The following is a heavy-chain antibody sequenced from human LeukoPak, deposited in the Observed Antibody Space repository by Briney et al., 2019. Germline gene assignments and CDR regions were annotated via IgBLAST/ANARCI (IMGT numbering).Heavy chain of an antibody. Sequence: PSETLSLTCSVSGASISSYECRWVRQPPGKGLEWIGYIYYSGSTTYNPSLKSRVTISVDTSKNQCSLKLSSVTAADTAIYYCARHIAGANLPFDYLGQGNPVTVSS. V-gene: IGHV4-59*08. D-gene: IGHD4/OR15-4a*01. J-gene: IGHJ4*01. CDR3: ARHIAGANLPFDY. CDR1: GASISSYE. CDR2: IYYSGST.